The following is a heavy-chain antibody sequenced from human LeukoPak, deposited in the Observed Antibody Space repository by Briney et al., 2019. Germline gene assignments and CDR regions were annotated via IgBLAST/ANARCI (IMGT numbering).Heavy chain of an antibody. CDR1: GGSISSYY. D-gene: IGHD4-17*01. V-gene: IGHV4-4*07. CDR2: MYTSGST. Sequence: KTSETLSLTCSVSGGSISSYYWSWIRQPAGKQPEWIGRMYTSGSTYYNPSLKSRVTMSADTSKNQFSLKLTSVTAADTSVYYCAREGGPGGDYGSIDSWGQGTLVTVSS. CDR3: AREGGPGGDYGSIDS. J-gene: IGHJ4*02.